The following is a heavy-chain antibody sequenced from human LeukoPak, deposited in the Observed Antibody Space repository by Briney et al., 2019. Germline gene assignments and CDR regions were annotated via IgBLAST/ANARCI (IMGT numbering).Heavy chain of an antibody. CDR1: GFTFSSYC. J-gene: IGHJ4*02. CDR3: ARGARYYDFWSGYYGH. D-gene: IGHD3-3*01. CDR2: IKQDGSEK. V-gene: IGHV3-7*03. Sequence: GGSVRLSCAASGFTFSSYCMSWVRQAPGKGLEWVANIKQDGSEKYYVDPVKGRFTISRDNAKNSLYLQMNSLRAEDTAVYYCARGARYYDFWSGYYGHWGQGTLVTVSS.